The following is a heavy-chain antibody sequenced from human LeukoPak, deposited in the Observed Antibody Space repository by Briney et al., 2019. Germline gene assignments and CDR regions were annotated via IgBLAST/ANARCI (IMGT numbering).Heavy chain of an antibody. CDR3: ARVGLGYCSGGSCYQEDY. Sequence: GGSLRLSCAASGFTVSSNYTSWVRQAPGKGLEWVSVIYSGGSTYYADSVKGRFTISRDNSKNTLYLQMNSLRAEDTAVYYCARVGLGYCSGGSCYQEDYWGQGTLVTVSS. CDR1: GFTVSSNY. J-gene: IGHJ4*02. CDR2: IYSGGST. V-gene: IGHV3-53*01. D-gene: IGHD2-15*01.